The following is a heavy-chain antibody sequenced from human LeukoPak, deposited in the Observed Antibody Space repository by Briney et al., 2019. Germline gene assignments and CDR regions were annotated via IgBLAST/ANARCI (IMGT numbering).Heavy chain of an antibody. D-gene: IGHD3-10*01. CDR3: ARSTSDYYGSSLRFDY. CDR2: IIPIFGTA. Sequence: ASVKVSCKASGGTFSSYAISWVRQAPGQGLEWMGGIIPIFGTANYAQKFQGRVTITTDESTSTAYMEVSSLRSEDTAVYYCARSTSDYYGSSLRFDYWGQGTLVTVSS. J-gene: IGHJ4*02. V-gene: IGHV1-69*05. CDR1: GGTFSSYA.